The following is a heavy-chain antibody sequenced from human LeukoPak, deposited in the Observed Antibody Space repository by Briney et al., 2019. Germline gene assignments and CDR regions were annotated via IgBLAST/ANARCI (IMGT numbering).Heavy chain of an antibody. CDR1: GGSMSGHF. CDR3: ARAPVVRGVFGWFDF. D-gene: IGHD3-10*01. CDR2: RDDSGRS. Sequence: SETLSLPCNVSGGSMSGHFWIWFRQPPGKGLEWIGHRDDSGRSNYNPSLRSRVTISINTSKNQFSLKLNSVTAADTADYYCARAPVVRGVFGWFDFWGQGVLVTVSS. J-gene: IGHJ5*01. V-gene: IGHV4-59*11.